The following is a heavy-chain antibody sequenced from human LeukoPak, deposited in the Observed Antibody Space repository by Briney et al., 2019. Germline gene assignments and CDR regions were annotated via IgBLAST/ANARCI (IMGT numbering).Heavy chain of an antibody. D-gene: IGHD2-15*01. J-gene: IGHJ4*02. Sequence: ASVKVSCKASGYTFASYYMHWVRQAPGQGLEWMGIINPSGGSTSYAQKFQGRVTMTRDTSTSTAYMELSSLRSEDTAVYYCAREGTYCSGGSCYHYFDYWGQGTLVTVSS. CDR3: AREGTYCSGGSCYHYFDY. CDR2: INPSGGST. CDR1: GYTFASYY. V-gene: IGHV1-46*01.